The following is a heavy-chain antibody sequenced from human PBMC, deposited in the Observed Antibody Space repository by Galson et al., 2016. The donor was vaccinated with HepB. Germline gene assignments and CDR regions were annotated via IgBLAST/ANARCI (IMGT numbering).Heavy chain of an antibody. CDR3: ARDSAPLFSPHLRTLDY. Sequence: SLRLSCAASGFTFSTYAMHWVRQAPGKGLEWVAVIWYDGSHKFYTDSVKGRFTISRYNSKKTLYLQMNSLRPEDTAVYYCARDSAPLFSPHLRTLDYWGQGTLVTVSS. J-gene: IGHJ4*02. D-gene: IGHD1-14*01. CDR1: GFTFSTYA. CDR2: IWYDGSHK. V-gene: IGHV3-33*01.